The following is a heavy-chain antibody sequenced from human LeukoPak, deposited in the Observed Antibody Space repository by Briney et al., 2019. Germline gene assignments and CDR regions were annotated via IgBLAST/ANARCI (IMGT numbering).Heavy chain of an antibody. CDR3: ARGFRNGPFDC. D-gene: IGHD2-8*01. CDR2: INRNGDST. J-gene: IGHJ4*02. Sequence: GGSLRLSCGASGFTFDDYGMSWVRQLPGKGLEWVSGINRNGDSTDYAGSVKGRFTISRDNAKNSHFLQMNSLRVEDTALYYCARGFRNGPFDCWGQGTLVTVSS. V-gene: IGHV3-20*04. CDR1: GFTFDDYG.